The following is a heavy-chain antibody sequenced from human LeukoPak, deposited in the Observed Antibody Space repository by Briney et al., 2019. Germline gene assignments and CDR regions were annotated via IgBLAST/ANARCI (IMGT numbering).Heavy chain of an antibody. V-gene: IGHV3-23*01. CDR1: GFTFSSYA. D-gene: IGHD6-6*01. CDR2: ISGSGGST. J-gene: IGHJ4*02. CDR3: ARDRDSSSSTSYYFDY. Sequence: PGGSLRLSCAASGFTFSSYAMSWVRQAPGKGLEWVSAISGSGGSTYYADSVKGRFTISRDNSKNTLYLQMNSLRGEDTAVYYCARDRDSSSSTSYYFDYWGQGTLVTVSS.